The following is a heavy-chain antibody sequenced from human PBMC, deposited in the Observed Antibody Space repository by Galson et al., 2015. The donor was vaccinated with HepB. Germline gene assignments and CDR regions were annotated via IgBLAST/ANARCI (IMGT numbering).Heavy chain of an antibody. V-gene: IGHV3-23*01. Sequence: SLRLSCAASGFTFSSYAMSWVRQAPGKGLEWVPAISGSGGSTYYADSVKGRFTISRDNSKNTLYLQMNSLRAEDTAVYYCAKTSGRGYREPTSFDYWGQGTLVTVSS. CDR3: AKTSGRGYREPTSFDY. D-gene: IGHD3-16*02. J-gene: IGHJ4*02. CDR1: GFTFSSYA. CDR2: ISGSGGST.